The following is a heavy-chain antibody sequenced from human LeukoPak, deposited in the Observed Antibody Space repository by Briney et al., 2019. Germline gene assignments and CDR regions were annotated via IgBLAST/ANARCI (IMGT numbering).Heavy chain of an antibody. V-gene: IGHV4-38-2*02. CDR1: GYSISSGYY. CDR2: IYHSGST. J-gene: IGHJ5*02. D-gene: IGHD2-2*01. CDR3: ARVITSCYFDP. Sequence: SETLSLTCTVSGYSISSGYYWGWIRQPPGKGLEWIGSIYHSGSTYYNPSLKSRVTISVDTSKNQFSLKLSSVTAADTAVYYCARVITSCYFDPWGQGTLVTVSS.